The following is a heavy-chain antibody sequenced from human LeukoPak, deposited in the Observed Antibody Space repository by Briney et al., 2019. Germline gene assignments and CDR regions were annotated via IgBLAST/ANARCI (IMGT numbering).Heavy chain of an antibody. D-gene: IGHD6-13*01. J-gene: IGHJ4*02. CDR1: GFTFSSYW. CDR2: INSDGSST. Sequence: GSLRLSCAASGFTFSSYWMHWVRQAPGKGLVWLSRINSDGSSTSYADSVKGRFTISRDNAKNTLYLQMNSLRAEDTAVYYCARLVRRVAAAGTYFDYWGQGTLVTVSS. CDR3: ARLVRRVAAAGTYFDY. V-gene: IGHV3-74*01.